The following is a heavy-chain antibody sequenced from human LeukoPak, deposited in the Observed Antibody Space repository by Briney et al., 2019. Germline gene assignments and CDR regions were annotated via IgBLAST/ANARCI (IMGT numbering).Heavy chain of an antibody. CDR3: ARDRGYSNFDY. CDR1: GFTVSSNY. V-gene: IGHV3-7*01. CDR2: MNEDGSEK. J-gene: IGHJ4*02. D-gene: IGHD4-11*01. Sequence: GGSLRLSCAASGFTVSSNYMSWVRQAPGEGLEWVANMNEDGSEKNYVDSVKGRFTISRDNAQDSLYLQMNSLRAEDTAVYYCARDRGYSNFDYWGQGTLLTVSS.